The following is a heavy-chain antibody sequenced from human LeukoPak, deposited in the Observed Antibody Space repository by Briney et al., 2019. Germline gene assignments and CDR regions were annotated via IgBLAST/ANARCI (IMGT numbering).Heavy chain of an antibody. CDR1: GGSLSGYY. CDR2: INHSGST. J-gene: IGHJ4*02. V-gene: IGHV4-34*01. CDR3: ARHGLLRYFDWLSNFDY. D-gene: IGHD3-9*01. Sequence: SETLSLTCAVYGGSLSGYYWSWIRQPPGKGLEWIGEINHSGSTNYNPSLKSRVTISVDTSKNQFSLKLSSVTAADTAVYYCARHGLLRYFDWLSNFDYWGQGTLVTVSS.